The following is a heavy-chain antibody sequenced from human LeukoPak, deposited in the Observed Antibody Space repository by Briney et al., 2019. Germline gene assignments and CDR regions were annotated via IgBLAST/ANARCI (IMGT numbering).Heavy chain of an antibody. J-gene: IGHJ4*02. D-gene: IGHD2-15*01. CDR2: IYYSGST. CDR3: ASGRLVVAAYYFDY. Sequence: SETLSLTCTVSGGSISSGGYYWSWIRQHPGKGLEWIGYIYYSGSTYYNPSLKSRVTISVDTSKNQFSLKLSSVTAADTAVYYCASGRLVVAAYYFDYWGQGTLVTVSS. V-gene: IGHV4-31*03. CDR1: GGSISSGGYY.